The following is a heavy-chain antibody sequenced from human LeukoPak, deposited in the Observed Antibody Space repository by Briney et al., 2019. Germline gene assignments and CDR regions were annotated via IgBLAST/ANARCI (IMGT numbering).Heavy chain of an antibody. CDR3: ARDYCSSTSCWLDAFDI. Sequence: SETLSLTCTVSGGSISSGSYYWSWIRQPAGKGLEWIGRIYTSGSTNYNPSLKSRVTISVDTSKNQFSLKLSSVTAADTAVYYCARDYCSSTSCWLDAFDIWGQGTMVTVSS. D-gene: IGHD2-2*01. J-gene: IGHJ3*02. CDR1: GGSISSGSYY. CDR2: IYTSGST. V-gene: IGHV4-61*02.